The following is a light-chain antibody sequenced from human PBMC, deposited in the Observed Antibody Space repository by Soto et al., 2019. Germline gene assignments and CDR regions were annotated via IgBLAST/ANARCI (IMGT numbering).Light chain of an antibody. Sequence: HSVLTQPASVSGSPGQSITISCTGTSSDVGRFNLVSWYQQHPGKAPRLMIYEGSRRPSGISDRFSASKSGNTASLTISGLQAEDEADYFCCSYAGSSTYVFGTGTQLTVL. CDR1: SSDVGRFNL. CDR2: EGS. J-gene: IGLJ1*01. V-gene: IGLV2-23*01. CDR3: CSYAGSSTYV.